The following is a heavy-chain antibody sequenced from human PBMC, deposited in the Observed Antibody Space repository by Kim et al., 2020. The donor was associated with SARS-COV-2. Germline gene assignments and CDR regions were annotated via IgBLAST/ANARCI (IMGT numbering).Heavy chain of an antibody. CDR2: IYTSGST. V-gene: IGHV4-4*07. D-gene: IGHD3-22*01. J-gene: IGHJ4*02. Sequence: SETLSLTCTVSGGSISSYYWSWIRQPAGKGLEWIGRIYTSGSTNYNPSLKSRVTMSVDTSKNQFSLELSSVTAADTAVYYCAREEAYYYDSSGYLFDYWGQGTLVSVSS. CDR3: AREEAYYYDSSGYLFDY. CDR1: GGSISSYY.